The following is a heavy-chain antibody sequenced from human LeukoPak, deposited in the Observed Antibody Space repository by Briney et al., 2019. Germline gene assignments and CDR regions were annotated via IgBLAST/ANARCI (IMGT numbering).Heavy chain of an antibody. CDR3: ARPSGYFHHDAFDI. CDR1: GGSISSSSYF. CDR2: IYYSGST. V-gene: IGHV4-39*01. Sequence: SETLSLTCTVSGGSISSSSYFWGWIRQPPRKGLEWIGSIYYSGSTYYNPSLKSRVTISVDTTKNQFSLKLSSVTAADTAVYYCARPSGYFHHDAFDIWGQGTMVTVSS. J-gene: IGHJ3*02. D-gene: IGHD3-22*01.